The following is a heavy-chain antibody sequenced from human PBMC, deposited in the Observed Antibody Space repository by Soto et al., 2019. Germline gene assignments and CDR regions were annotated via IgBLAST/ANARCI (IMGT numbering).Heavy chain of an antibody. D-gene: IGHD3-10*01. CDR1: GYTFTTYA. Sequence: ASVKVSCKASGYTFTTYAMHWVRQAPGQTLEWMGWINAGNGNPKYSQKFQGRVTITRDTSASTAYMELSSLSSEDTAVYYCARVLLGSGTYYNTFDYWGQGTLVTVSS. J-gene: IGHJ4*02. CDR2: INAGNGNP. CDR3: ARVLLGSGTYYNTFDY. V-gene: IGHV1-3*01.